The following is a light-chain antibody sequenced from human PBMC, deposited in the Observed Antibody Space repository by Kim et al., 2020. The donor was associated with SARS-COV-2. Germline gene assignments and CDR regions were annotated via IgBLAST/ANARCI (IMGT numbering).Light chain of an antibody. J-gene: IGLJ3*02. CDR3: AVWYDSLKQGV. CDR1: SSNIGSNN. Sequence: QSVLTQPPSASGTPGQRVTISCSGSSSNIGSNNVVWYQQLPGAAPNLLIYSNNQRPSGVPDRFSGSTSGTSASLAISGLQSGDEADYYCAVWYDSLKQGVFGGGTQLTVL. CDR2: SNN. V-gene: IGLV1-44*01.